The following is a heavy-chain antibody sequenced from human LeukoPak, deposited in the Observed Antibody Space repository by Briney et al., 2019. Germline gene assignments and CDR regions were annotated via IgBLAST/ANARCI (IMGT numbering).Heavy chain of an antibody. CDR1: GLIFSYHY. Sequence: GGSLRLSCAASGLIFSYHYMSWIRQAPGKGLEWVAYISSGGSTIYYADPVKGRFTISRDNAKNSLYLRLNSLRAEDTAVYYCAREGDGDYGTESHFDLWGQGTLVTVSS. CDR2: ISSGGSTI. D-gene: IGHD4-17*01. CDR3: AREGDGDYGTESHFDL. J-gene: IGHJ4*02. V-gene: IGHV3-11*04.